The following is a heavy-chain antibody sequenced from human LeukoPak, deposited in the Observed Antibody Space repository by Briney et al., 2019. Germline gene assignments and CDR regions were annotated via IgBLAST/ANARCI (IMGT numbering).Heavy chain of an antibody. D-gene: IGHD3-16*02. V-gene: IGHV1-18*01. J-gene: IGHJ4*02. CDR3: ARPSGSYRYRYQPFDY. Sequence: ASVKVSCKASGYTFTSYGISWVRQAPGQGLEWMGWISAYNGNTNYAQKLQGRVTTTTDTSTSTAYMELRSLRSDDTAVYYCARPSGSYRYRYQPFDYWGQGTLVTVSS. CDR2: ISAYNGNT. CDR1: GYTFTSYG.